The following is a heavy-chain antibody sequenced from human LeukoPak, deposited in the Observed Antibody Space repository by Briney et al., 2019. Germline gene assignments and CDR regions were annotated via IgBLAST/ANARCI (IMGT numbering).Heavy chain of an antibody. V-gene: IGHV3-53*01. J-gene: IGHJ4*02. Sequence: GGSLRASCAASGLTVSSNHMTWVRQVPGKGLEWVSVIYSGGSTDYADSVKGRFTISRDNSKNTVYLQMNSLRAEDTAVYYCARCVAARPSYFDLWGQGTLVTVSS. D-gene: IGHD6-6*01. CDR3: ARCVAARPSYFDL. CDR1: GLTVSSNH. CDR2: IYSGGST.